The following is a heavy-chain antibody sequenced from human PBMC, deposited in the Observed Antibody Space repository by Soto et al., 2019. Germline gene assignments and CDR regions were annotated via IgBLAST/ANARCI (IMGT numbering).Heavy chain of an antibody. CDR1: GYTFTSYY. V-gene: IGHV1-46*01. Sequence: GASVKVSCKASGYTFTSYYMHWVRQAPGQGLEWMGIINPSGGSTSYAQKFQGRVTMTRDTSTSTVYMELSSLRSEDTAVYYCARAPDHPRRYSSSWYYFDYWGQGTLVTVSS. CDR2: INPSGGST. CDR3: ARAPDHPRRYSSSWYYFDY. J-gene: IGHJ4*02. D-gene: IGHD6-13*01.